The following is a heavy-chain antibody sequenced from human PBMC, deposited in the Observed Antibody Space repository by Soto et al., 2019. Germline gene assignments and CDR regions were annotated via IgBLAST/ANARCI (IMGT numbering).Heavy chain of an antibody. Sequence: ASVKVSCKTSGYTFTSYGISWVRQAPGQGLEWMGWIGTYNGNTNYAQKLQGRVTLTTDTSTSTAYMELRSLRSDDTAAYYCARDLNRLFEEDFRGIPAYWGQGTLVTVSS. CDR2: IGTYNGNT. CDR3: ARDLNRLFEEDFRGIPAY. D-gene: IGHD2-15*01. CDR1: GYTFTSYG. V-gene: IGHV1-18*01. J-gene: IGHJ4*02.